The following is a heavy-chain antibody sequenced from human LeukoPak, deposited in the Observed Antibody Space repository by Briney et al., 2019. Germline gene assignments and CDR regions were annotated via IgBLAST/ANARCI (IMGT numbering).Heavy chain of an antibody. D-gene: IGHD2-2*02. CDR2: INPSGGST. J-gene: IGHJ2*01. V-gene: IGHV1-46*01. CDR1: GYTFTSYY. CDR3: ARDAIVVVPAAIGDWYFDL. Sequence: GASVKVSCKASGYTFTSYYMHWVRQAPGQGLEWMGIINPSGGSTSYAQKFQGRVTMTRGTSTSTVYMELSSLRSEDTAVYYCARDAIVVVPAAIGDWYFDLWGRGTLVTVSS.